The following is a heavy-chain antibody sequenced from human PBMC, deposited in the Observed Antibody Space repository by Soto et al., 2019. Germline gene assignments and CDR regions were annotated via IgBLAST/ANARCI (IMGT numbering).Heavy chain of an antibody. CDR2: ISSSSSYI. D-gene: IGHD3-9*01. CDR3: ARDVFGPTHLRYFDWLRTHIFDY. J-gene: IGHJ4*02. Sequence: PGGSLRLSCAASGFTFSSYSMNWVRQAPGKGLEWVSYISSSSSYIYYADSVKGRFTISRDNAKNSLYLQMNSLRAEDTAVYYCARDVFGPTHLRYFDWLRTHIFDYWGQGTLVTVSS. CDR1: GFTFSSYS. V-gene: IGHV3-21*05.